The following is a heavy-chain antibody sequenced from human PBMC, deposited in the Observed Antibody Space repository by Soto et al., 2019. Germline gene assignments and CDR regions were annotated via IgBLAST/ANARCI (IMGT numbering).Heavy chain of an antibody. CDR2: MNPNSGNT. CDR1: GYTFTSYD. Sequence: VASVKVSCKASGYTFTSYDINWVRQATGQGLEWMGWMNPNSGNTGYAQKFQGRVTMTRNTSISTAYMELSSLRSEDTAVYYCARGRGYDYVWGSYRYGMDVWGQGTTVTVSS. V-gene: IGHV1-8*01. D-gene: IGHD3-16*02. CDR3: ARGRGYDYVWGSYRYGMDV. J-gene: IGHJ6*02.